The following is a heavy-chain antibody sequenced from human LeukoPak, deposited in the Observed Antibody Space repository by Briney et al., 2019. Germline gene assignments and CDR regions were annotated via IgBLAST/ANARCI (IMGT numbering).Heavy chain of an antibody. Sequence: ASVKVSCKASGYTFTGYYMHWVRQAPGQGLEWMGWINPNSGGTNYAQKFQGRVTMTRDTSISTAYVELSRLRSDDTAVYYCARETCGGNLSFDYWGQGTLVTVSS. D-gene: IGHD4-23*01. CDR2: INPNSGGT. J-gene: IGHJ4*02. CDR1: GYTFTGYY. V-gene: IGHV1-2*02. CDR3: ARETCGGNLSFDY.